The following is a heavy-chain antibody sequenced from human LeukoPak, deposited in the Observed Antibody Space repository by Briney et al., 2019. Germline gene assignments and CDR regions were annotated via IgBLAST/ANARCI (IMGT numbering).Heavy chain of an antibody. J-gene: IGHJ4*02. Sequence: GGSLRLSCAASGFTFSSYEMSWVRQAPGKGLEWVSCISNSGSSKYYADSVKGRFTISRDNAKNSLYLQMNSLRAEDTAIYYCARINRVYGDYTFDYWGQGTLVTVSS. CDR3: ARINRVYGDYTFDY. CDR1: GFTFSSYE. D-gene: IGHD4-17*01. CDR2: ISNSGSSK. V-gene: IGHV3-48*03.